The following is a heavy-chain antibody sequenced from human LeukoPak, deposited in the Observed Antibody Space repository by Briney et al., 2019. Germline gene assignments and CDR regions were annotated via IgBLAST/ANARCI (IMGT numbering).Heavy chain of an antibody. CDR2: ISWNSGSI. V-gene: IGHV3-9*03. J-gene: IGHJ3*02. Sequence: DRSLRLSCAASGFTFDDYAMHWVRQAPGKGLEWVSGISWNSGSIGYADSVKGRFTISRDNAKNSLHLQMNSLRAEDMALYYCAKDEFVASDFTGAFDIWGQGTMVTVSS. D-gene: IGHD2-8*02. CDR1: GFTFDDYA. CDR3: AKDEFVASDFTGAFDI.